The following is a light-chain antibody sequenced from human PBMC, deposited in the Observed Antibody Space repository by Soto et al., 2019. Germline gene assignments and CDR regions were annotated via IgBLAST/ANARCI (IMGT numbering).Light chain of an antibody. CDR2: GAF. V-gene: IGKV3-20*01. Sequence: EIVLTQSPGTLSLSPGERATLSCRASQSIRSNYLAWYQQKPGQAPRFLIYGAFSRATGIPDRFSGSGSGTDFTLTISRLEPEDFAVYYCQQYNNWPRATFGGGTKVETK. J-gene: IGKJ4*01. CDR3: QQYNNWPRAT. CDR1: QSIRSNY.